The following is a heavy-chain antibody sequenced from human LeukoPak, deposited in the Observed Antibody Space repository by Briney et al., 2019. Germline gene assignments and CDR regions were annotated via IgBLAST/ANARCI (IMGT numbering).Heavy chain of an antibody. J-gene: IGHJ4*02. Sequence: GESLKVSCKASGYRFTNYWIGWVRQMAGKGLEWMGSIYPGDSDTRYSPSFQGQVTISADKSISTAYLQWSSLKASDTAMYYCAVKPGYTGSWGTFDSWGQGTLVTVSS. D-gene: IGHD1-26*01. CDR3: AVKPGYTGSWGTFDS. CDR2: IYPGDSDT. CDR1: GYRFTNYW. V-gene: IGHV5-51*01.